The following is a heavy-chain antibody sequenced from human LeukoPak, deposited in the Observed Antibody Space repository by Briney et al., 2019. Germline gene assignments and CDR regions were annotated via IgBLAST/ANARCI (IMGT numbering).Heavy chain of an antibody. CDR1: GGSISTYH. D-gene: IGHD4-17*01. CDR3: ARDRQHTYGSVLDH. V-gene: IGHV4-59*01. J-gene: IGHJ5*02. Sequence: SETLSLTCTVSGGSISTYHWNWIRQPPGKGLEWIGETYFSGRSNYNYNPSLKSRVTISVDTYNNQFSLEMTSVTAADTAVYYCARDRQHTYGSVLDHWGRGTLVIVSS. CDR2: TYFSGRSNY.